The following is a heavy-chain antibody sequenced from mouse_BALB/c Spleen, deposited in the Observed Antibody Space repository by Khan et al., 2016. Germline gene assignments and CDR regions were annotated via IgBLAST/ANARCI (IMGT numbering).Heavy chain of an antibody. CDR3: ARWSYYYGSSYDWFAY. D-gene: IGHD1-1*01. CDR2: INPNTGYT. J-gene: IGHJ3*01. Sequence: QVQLQQSGAELAKPGASVKMSCKASGYTFTDYWMHWVKQRPGQGLEWIGYINPNTGYTEYNQKFKDKATLTADKSSSTAYMQLSSLTSEDSAVYYCARWSYYYGSSYDWFAYWGQGTLVTVSA. CDR1: GYTFTDYW. V-gene: IGHV1-7*01.